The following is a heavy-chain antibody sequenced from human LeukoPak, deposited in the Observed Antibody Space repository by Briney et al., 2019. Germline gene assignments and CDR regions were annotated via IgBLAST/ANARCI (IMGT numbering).Heavy chain of an antibody. J-gene: IGHJ4*02. Sequence: ASVKVSCKASGYTFSTYGINWVRQAPGQGLEWMGWISAYNGNTNYPQKLQGRVTMTTDTSTSTAYMELRSLRSDDTAVYYCVRDDALVATGSFDYWGQGTLVTVSS. D-gene: IGHD5-12*01. CDR3: VRDDALVATGSFDY. CDR1: GYTFSTYG. V-gene: IGHV1-18*01. CDR2: ISAYNGNT.